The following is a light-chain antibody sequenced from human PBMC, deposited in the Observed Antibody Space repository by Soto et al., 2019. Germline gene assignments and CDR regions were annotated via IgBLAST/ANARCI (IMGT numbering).Light chain of an antibody. J-gene: IGKJ5*01. CDR2: DAS. Sequence: EIVLTQSPATLSLSPGERATLSCRASQSVSSYLAWYQQKPGQAPRLLIYDASNRATGIPARFSGGGSGTDFTLAIISLEPEDFAVYYCQQRSNWRITFGQGTRLEIK. CDR3: QQRSNWRIT. CDR1: QSVSSY. V-gene: IGKV3-11*01.